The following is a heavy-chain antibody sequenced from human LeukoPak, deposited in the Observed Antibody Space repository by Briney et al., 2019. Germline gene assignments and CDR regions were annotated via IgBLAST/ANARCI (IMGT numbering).Heavy chain of an antibody. CDR1: GFTLSSYA. D-gene: IGHD2-8*01. CDR3: ARGGGRVLSYYFDY. Sequence: GGSLRLSCAASGFTLSSYAMHWVRQAPGKGLEYVSAISSNGGSTYYANSVKARFTISRDKSKNTLYLQMGSLRAEDMAVYYCARGGGRVLSYYFDYWGQGTLVTVSS. V-gene: IGHV3-64*01. CDR2: ISSNGGST. J-gene: IGHJ4*02.